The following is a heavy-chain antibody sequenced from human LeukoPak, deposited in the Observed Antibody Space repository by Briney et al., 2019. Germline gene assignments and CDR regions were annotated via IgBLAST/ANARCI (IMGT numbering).Heavy chain of an antibody. CDR1: GFAFSSYS. V-gene: IGHV3-21*06. D-gene: IGHD3-3*01. CDR2: IASNSEYE. CDR3: ARSITTFGRIIDRFDY. J-gene: IGHJ4*02. Sequence: GSLRLSCAASGFAFSSYSLNWVRQVPGKGLEWVSCIASNSEYEYYADSVKGRFTISRDSAKNSVYLQMNSLRTDDTAVYYCARSITTFGRIIDRFDYWGQGILVTVSS.